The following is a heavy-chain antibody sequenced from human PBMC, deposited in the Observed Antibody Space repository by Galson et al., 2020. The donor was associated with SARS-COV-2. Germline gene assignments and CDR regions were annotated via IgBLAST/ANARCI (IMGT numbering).Heavy chain of an antibody. CDR3: ARGDNWFDR. CDR1: EFTFSNYE. D-gene: IGHD3-3*01. V-gene: IGHV3-48*03. CDR2: ISAGGITI. Sequence: GGSLRLSCVASEFTFSNYEFNWVRQAPGKGLEWLSYISAGGITIYYADSVKGRFTISRDNAENSLYLQMNSLRAEDTAIYYCARGDNWFDRWGQGTLVTVSS. J-gene: IGHJ5*02.